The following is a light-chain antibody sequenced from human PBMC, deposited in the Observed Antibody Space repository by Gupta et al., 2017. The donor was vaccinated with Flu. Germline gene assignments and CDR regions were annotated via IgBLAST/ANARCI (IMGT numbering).Light chain of an antibody. CDR1: HFTIENNY. V-gene: IGLV1-51*01. CDR2: ENN. CDR3: GTWESSLTAGGV. J-gene: IGLJ3*02. Sequence: QSVLTQPPSVSAAPGQKVTLSSSRRHFTIENNYVSWYQQLPGTAPKLLIYENNKRRSGIPDRFSGSKSGTSATLDIAGLQTGDEADYYCGTWESSLTAGGVFGGGTKLTVL.